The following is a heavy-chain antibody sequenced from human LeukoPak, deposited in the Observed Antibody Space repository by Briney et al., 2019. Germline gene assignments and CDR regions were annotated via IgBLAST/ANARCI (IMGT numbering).Heavy chain of an antibody. CDR2: IIPILGIA. Sequence: ASVKVSCKASGGTFSSYAISWVRQAPGQGLEWMGRIIPILGIANYAQEFQGRVTITADKSTSTAYMELSSLRSEDTAVYYCARDYYGSGTPFDPWGQGTLVTVSS. D-gene: IGHD3-10*01. CDR3: ARDYYGSGTPFDP. V-gene: IGHV1-69*04. CDR1: GGTFSSYA. J-gene: IGHJ5*02.